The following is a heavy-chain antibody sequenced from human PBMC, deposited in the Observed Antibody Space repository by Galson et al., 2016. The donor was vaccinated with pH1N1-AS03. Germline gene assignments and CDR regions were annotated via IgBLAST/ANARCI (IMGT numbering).Heavy chain of an antibody. Sequence: SLRLSCAAYGFSFSSSSMTWIRQAPGKGLEWVASISTSPNFIYYGDSMEGRFIISRDNAKSSLYLQMNNLRVEDTAVYFCARGGALRSFDLWGQGALVTVSS. CDR3: ARGGALRSFDL. J-gene: IGHJ5*02. D-gene: IGHD3-16*01. CDR2: ISTSPNFI. V-gene: IGHV3-21*06. CDR1: GFSFSSSS.